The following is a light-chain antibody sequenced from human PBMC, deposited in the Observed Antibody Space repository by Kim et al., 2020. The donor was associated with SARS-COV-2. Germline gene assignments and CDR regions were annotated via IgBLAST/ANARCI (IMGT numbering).Light chain of an antibody. V-gene: IGKV1-39*01. Sequence: DIQMTQSPSSLSASVGDRVTMTCRASQTISINLNWYQQKPGKAPKLLIYSASSLQSGVPSRFSGGGSGTDFTLSISSLQPEDFATYYCQQSYSSPPGTFGQGTKVDIK. J-gene: IGKJ1*01. CDR3: QQSYSSPPGT. CDR2: SAS. CDR1: QTISIN.